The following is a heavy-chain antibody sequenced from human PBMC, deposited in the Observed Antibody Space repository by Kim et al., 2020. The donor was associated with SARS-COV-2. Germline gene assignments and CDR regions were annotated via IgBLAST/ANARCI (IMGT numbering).Heavy chain of an antibody. V-gene: IGHV4-34*01. D-gene: IGHD5-12*01. CDR1: GGSFSGYY. Sequence: SETLSLTCAVYGGSFSGYYWSWIRQPPGKGLEWIGEINHSGSTNYNPSLKSRVTISVDTSKNQFSLKLSSVTAADTAVYYCARGTGGGYDSVVKHWFDPWGQGTLVTVSS. CDR3: ARGTGGGYDSVVKHWFDP. J-gene: IGHJ5*02. CDR2: INHSGST.